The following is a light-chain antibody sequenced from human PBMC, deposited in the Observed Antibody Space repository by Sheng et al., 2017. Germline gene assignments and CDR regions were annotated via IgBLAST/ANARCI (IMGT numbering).Light chain of an antibody. CDR3: QQYNKWPLRT. Sequence: DIVMTQSPDSLAVSLGERATINCKSSQSILHTSNNKHSLAWYQQRPGQPPKVLIYWTSTRESGVPDRFSGSGSGTDFTLTISSLQAEDVAVYYCQQYNKWPLRTFGQGTKVEI. CDR2: WTS. J-gene: IGKJ2*01. V-gene: IGKV4-1*01. CDR1: QSILHTSNNKHS.